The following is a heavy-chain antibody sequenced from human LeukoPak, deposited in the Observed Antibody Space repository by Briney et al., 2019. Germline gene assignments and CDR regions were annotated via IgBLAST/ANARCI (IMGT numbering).Heavy chain of an antibody. V-gene: IGHV4-34*01. D-gene: IGHD3-10*01. CDR2: INHSGST. J-gene: IGHJ4*02. CDR3: ARAQRVFYYGSGSYYNPPVGLFDY. CDR1: GGSFSGYY. Sequence: PSETLSLTCAVYGGSFSGYYWSWIRQPPGKGLEWIGEINHSGSTNYNPSLKSRVTISVDTSKNQFSLKLSSVTAADTAVYYCARAQRVFYYGSGSYYNPPVGLFDYWGQGTLVTVSS.